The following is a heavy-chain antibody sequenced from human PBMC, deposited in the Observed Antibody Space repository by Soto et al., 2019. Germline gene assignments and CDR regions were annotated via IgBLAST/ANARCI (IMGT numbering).Heavy chain of an antibody. V-gene: IGHV3-23*01. D-gene: IGHD6-13*01. J-gene: IGHJ1*01. Sequence: EVQLLESGGGLVQPGGSLRLCCAASGFTFSSYAMSWVRQAPGKGLEWVSAISGSGGSTYYADSVKGRFTISRDNSKNTLYLQMNSLSAEDTAVYYCAKGGQLASEYFQHWGQGTLVTVSS. CDR2: ISGSGGST. CDR3: AKGGQLASEYFQH. CDR1: GFTFSSYA.